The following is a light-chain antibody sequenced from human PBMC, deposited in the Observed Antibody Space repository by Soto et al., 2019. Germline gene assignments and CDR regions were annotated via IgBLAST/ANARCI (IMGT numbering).Light chain of an antibody. V-gene: IGKV3-11*01. J-gene: IGKJ2*01. CDR1: QSVSTS. Sequence: EVVLTQSPGTLSLSPGERATLSCRASQSVSTSLAWYQQKPGQAPRLLIYDASNRAPGIPARFSGSGSGTDFTLSISSLQSEDFAVYYCQQYNDWLYTFGQGTKLEIK. CDR3: QQYNDWLYT. CDR2: DAS.